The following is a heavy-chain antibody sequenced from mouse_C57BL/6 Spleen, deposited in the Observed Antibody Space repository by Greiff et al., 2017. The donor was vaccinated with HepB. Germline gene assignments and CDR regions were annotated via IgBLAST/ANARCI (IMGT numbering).Heavy chain of an antibody. V-gene: IGHV5-6*01. D-gene: IGHD1-1*01. Sequence: EVQGVESGGDLVKPGGSLKLSCAASGFTFSSYGMSWVRQTPDKRLEWVATISSGGSYTYYPDSVKGRFTISRDNAKNTLYLQMSSLKSEDTAMYYCASDYGSSYGVYWGQGTTLTVSS. CDR3: ASDYGSSYGVY. J-gene: IGHJ2*01. CDR1: GFTFSSYG. CDR2: ISSGGSYT.